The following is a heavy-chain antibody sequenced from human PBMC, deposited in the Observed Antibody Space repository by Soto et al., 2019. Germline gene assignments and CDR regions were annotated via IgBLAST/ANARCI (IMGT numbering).Heavy chain of an antibody. V-gene: IGHV1-69*13. Sequence: ALVKVSCKASGGSFSDFGISWVRQAPGQGLEWMGGIVPVFGRPIYAQRFRGRLTITADESTSTGYMELISLRSEDTAVYYCAREGSGYNFWGQGTQVTVSS. CDR3: AREGSGYNF. CDR1: GGSFSDFG. CDR2: IVPVFGRP. D-gene: IGHD5-12*01. J-gene: IGHJ4*02.